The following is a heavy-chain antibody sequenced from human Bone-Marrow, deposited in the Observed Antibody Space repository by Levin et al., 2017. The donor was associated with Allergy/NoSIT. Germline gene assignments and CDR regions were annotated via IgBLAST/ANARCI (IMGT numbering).Heavy chain of an antibody. V-gene: IGHV1-46*01. CDR1: GYTFTSYY. D-gene: IGHD6-19*01. CDR3: ARGRGIVVAGRTNWFDP. J-gene: IGHJ5*02. CDR2: INPSGGST. Sequence: ASVKVSCKASGYTFTSYYMHWVRQAPGQGLEWMGIINPSGGSTSYAQKFQGRVTMTRDTSTSTVYMELSSLRSEDTAVYYCARGRGIVVAGRTNWFDPWGQGTLVTVSS.